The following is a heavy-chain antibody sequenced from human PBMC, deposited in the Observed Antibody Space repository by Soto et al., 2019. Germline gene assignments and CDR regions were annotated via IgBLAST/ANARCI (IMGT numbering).Heavy chain of an antibody. CDR1: GFTVSRNY. CDR2: IYSGGST. D-gene: IGHD6-19*01. Sequence: GGSLRLSCAASGFTVSRNYMSWVRQAPGKGLEWVSVIYSGGSTYYADSVKGRFTISRDNSKNTLYLQMNSLRAEDTAVYYCARDGRRGSSGWYLDYWGQGTLVTVSS. V-gene: IGHV3-53*01. CDR3: ARDGRRGSSGWYLDY. J-gene: IGHJ4*02.